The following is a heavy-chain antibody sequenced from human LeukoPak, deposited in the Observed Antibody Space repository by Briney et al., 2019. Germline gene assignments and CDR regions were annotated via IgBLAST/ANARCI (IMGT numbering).Heavy chain of an antibody. CDR1: GYTFTGYY. CDR3: AREIPRGRGSYAFDY. J-gene: IGHJ4*02. V-gene: IGHV1-2*04. Sequence: ASVKVSCKASGYTFTGYYMHWVRQAPGQGLEWMGWINPNSGGTNYAQKFQGWVTMTRDTSISTAYMELSRLRSDDTAVYYCAREIPRGRGSYAFDYWGQGTLVTVSS. D-gene: IGHD1-26*01. CDR2: INPNSGGT.